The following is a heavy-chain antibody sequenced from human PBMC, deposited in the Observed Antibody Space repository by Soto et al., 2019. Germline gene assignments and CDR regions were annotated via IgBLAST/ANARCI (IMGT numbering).Heavy chain of an antibody. V-gene: IGHV1-69*01. D-gene: IGHD2-21*02. CDR1: EVSFGSSA. CDR3: ARAVVVTAIQHYYYGMDG. CDR2: IIPIFGTS. J-gene: IGHJ6*01. Sequence: VSCTACEVSFGSSAVSWVRQAHGHGLEWIGRIIPIFGTSNYAQTFQGRVTITADESTRTAYMELSSLRSEDTAVYYCARAVVVTAIQHYYYGMDGWGQGTKVTISS.